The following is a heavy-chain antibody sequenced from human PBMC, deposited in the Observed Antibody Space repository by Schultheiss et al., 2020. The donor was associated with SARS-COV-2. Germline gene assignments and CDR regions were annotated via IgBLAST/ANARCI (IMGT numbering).Heavy chain of an antibody. CDR3: AHRLGSYGYREAFDI. V-gene: IGHV2-5*08. Sequence: SGPTLVKPTQTLTLTCTFSGFSLSTSGMCVSWIRQPPGKALEWLALIYWDDDKHYSPSLKSRLTITKDTSKNQVVLTMTNMDPVDTATYYCAHRLGSYGYREAFDIWGQGTMVTVSS. D-gene: IGHD5-18*01. CDR2: IYWDDDK. CDR1: GFSLSTSGMC. J-gene: IGHJ3*02.